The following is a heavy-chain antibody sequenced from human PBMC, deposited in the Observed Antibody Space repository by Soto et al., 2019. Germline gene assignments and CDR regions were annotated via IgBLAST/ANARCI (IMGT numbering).Heavy chain of an antibody. J-gene: IGHJ5*02. CDR1: GDSIRSYF. CDR2: IYHSGST. Sequence: SETLSLTCNVSGDSIRSYFWSWIRQPPGKGLEWIGYIYHSGSTYYNPSLKSRVTISVDRSKNQFSLKLSSVTAADTAVYYCAGGYCSSTSCPGGWFDPWGQGTLVTVSS. CDR3: AGGYCSSTSCPGGWFDP. V-gene: IGHV4-30-2*01. D-gene: IGHD2-2*01.